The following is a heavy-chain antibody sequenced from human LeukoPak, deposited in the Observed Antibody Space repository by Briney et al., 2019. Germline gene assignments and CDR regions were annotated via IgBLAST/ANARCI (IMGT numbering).Heavy chain of an antibody. CDR3: ARAPTYYSNQDASWFEP. Sequence: ASVKVSCKASGGTFSSYAISWVRQAPGQGLEWMGWINTNTGNPTYAQGFTGRFVFSLDTSVSTAYLQISSLTAEDTAVYYCARAPTYYSNQDASWFEPCGERALVTVSS. CDR2: INTNTGNP. V-gene: IGHV7-4-1*02. D-gene: IGHD4-11*01. J-gene: IGHJ5*02. CDR1: GGTFSSYA.